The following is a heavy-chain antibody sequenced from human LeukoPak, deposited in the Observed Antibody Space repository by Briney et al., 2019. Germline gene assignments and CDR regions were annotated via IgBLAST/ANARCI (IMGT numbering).Heavy chain of an antibody. Sequence: PGGSLRLSCGASGFTFSSYGMQWVRQAPGQGLEWVAVICYDGSNKYYADTVKGRFTVSRDNSKNTLYLQMYSLRGEDTAVYYCAKGYSSSWYGSYFDYWGQGTQVTVSS. CDR2: ICYDGSNK. V-gene: IGHV3-33*06. CDR1: GFTFSSYG. D-gene: IGHD6-13*01. CDR3: AKGYSSSWYGSYFDY. J-gene: IGHJ4*02.